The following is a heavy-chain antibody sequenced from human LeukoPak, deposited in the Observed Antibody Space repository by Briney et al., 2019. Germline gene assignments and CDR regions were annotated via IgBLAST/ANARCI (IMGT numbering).Heavy chain of an antibody. V-gene: IGHV3-48*01. J-gene: IGHJ4*02. CDR3: ARPLRGYSGSYVDY. D-gene: IGHD1-26*01. Sequence: PGGSLRLSCAASGFTFSNYNMNWVRQAPGKGLEWVSYISSSSTTIYYADSVKGRFTISRDNAKNSLYLQMNSLRAEDTAVYYCARPLRGYSGSYVDYWGQGALVTVSS. CDR1: GFTFSNYN. CDR2: ISSSSTTI.